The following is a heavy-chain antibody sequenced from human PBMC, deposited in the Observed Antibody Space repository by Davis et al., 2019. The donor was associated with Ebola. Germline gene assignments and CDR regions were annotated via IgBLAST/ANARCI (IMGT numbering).Heavy chain of an antibody. CDR3: ARAQFPTTSDH. CDR2: ISPYNGNT. D-gene: IGHD1-1*01. CDR1: GYAFTTYT. Sequence: ASVKVSCKASGYAFTTYTFTWVRQAPGQGLEWMGWISPYNGNTKYKQKFQGRLTMTTDTSTSTAYMELRSLRSDDTAVYYCARAQFPTTSDHWGQGTLVTVSS. V-gene: IGHV1-18*04. J-gene: IGHJ4*02.